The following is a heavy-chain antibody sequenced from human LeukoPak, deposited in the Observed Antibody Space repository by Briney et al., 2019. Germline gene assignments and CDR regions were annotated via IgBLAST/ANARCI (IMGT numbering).Heavy chain of an antibody. CDR3: ARETYGSGLFDY. CDR2: ISYDGSNK. D-gene: IGHD3-10*01. J-gene: IGHJ4*01. Sequence: PGGSLRLSCAASGFTFSSYAMHWVRQAPGKGLEWVAVISYDGSNKYYADSVKGRFTISRDNSKNTLYLQMNSLRAEDTAVYHCARETYGSGLFDYWGQEPWSPSPQ. CDR1: GFTFSSYA. V-gene: IGHV3-30*04.